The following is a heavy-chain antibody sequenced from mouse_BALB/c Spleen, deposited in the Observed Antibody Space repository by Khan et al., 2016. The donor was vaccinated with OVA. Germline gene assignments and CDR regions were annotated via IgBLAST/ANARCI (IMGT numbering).Heavy chain of an antibody. D-gene: IGHD1-2*01. CDR2: IYPRSGNT. CDR3: ARRNYFGYTFAY. Sequence: QVQLQQSGAELARPGASVKLSCKASGYTFTDYYINWVKQRTGQGLEWIGEIYPRSGNTYYNEKFKGKATLTADKSSSLAYMQLSSLTSEDSAGYFCARRNYFGYTFAYWGQGTLVTVSA. CDR1: GYTFTDYY. V-gene: IGHV1-77*01. J-gene: IGHJ3*01.